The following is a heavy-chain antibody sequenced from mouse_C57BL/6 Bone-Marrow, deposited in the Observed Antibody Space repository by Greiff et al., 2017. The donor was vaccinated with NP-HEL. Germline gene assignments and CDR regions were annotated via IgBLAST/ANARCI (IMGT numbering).Heavy chain of an antibody. D-gene: IGHD2-5*01. CDR3: ARQLGSNYLYYAMDY. CDR1: GFSLTSYA. Sequence: VHLVESGPGLVAPSPSLTISCTVSGFSLTSYAISWVRQPPGKGLEWLGVIWTGGGTNYHSAIKSRLSISKDNSKRQVFLKMNRLQTDDTARYYCARQLGSNYLYYAMDYWGQGTSVTVSS. J-gene: IGHJ4*01. CDR2: IWTGGGT. V-gene: IGHV2-9-1*01.